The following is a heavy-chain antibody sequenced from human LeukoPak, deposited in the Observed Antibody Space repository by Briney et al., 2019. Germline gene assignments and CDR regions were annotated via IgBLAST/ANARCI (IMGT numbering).Heavy chain of an antibody. CDR2: IYYSGST. D-gene: IGHD6-19*01. Sequence: SETLSLTCTVSGGSISSYYWSWIRQPPGKGLEWIGYIYYSGSTNYNPSLKSRVTISVDTSKNQFSLQLNSVTPEDTAVYYCARETTTSGSPFDYWGQGTLVTVSS. V-gene: IGHV4-59*12. J-gene: IGHJ4*02. CDR1: GGSISSYY. CDR3: ARETTTSGSPFDY.